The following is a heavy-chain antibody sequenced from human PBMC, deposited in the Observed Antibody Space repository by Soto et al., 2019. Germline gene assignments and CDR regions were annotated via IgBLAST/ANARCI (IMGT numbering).Heavy chain of an antibody. Sequence: QLQLQESGPGLVKPSETLSLTCTVSGGSISSSSYYWGWIRQPPGKGLEWIGSIYYSGSTYYNPSLKRRVTIPVDTSKNQFSLKLSSVTAADTAVYYCARHREMATITNFDYWGQGTLVTVSS. CDR3: ARHREMATITNFDY. CDR1: GGSISSSSYY. D-gene: IGHD5-12*01. CDR2: IYYSGST. V-gene: IGHV4-39*01. J-gene: IGHJ4*02.